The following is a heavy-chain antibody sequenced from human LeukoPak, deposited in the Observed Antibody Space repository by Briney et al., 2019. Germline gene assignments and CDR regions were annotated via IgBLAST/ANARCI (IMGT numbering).Heavy chain of an antibody. D-gene: IGHD6-6*01. V-gene: IGHV1-8*01. CDR2: MNPNSGYT. Sequence: ASVKVSCKASGYTFTSYDINWVRQATGQGLEWMGWMNPNSGYTGYAQKFQGRVTMTRNTSISTAYMELSSLRSEDTAVYYCARIEYSSSSGGYYFDYWGQGTLVTVSS. CDR3: ARIEYSSSSGGYYFDY. CDR1: GYTFTSYD. J-gene: IGHJ4*02.